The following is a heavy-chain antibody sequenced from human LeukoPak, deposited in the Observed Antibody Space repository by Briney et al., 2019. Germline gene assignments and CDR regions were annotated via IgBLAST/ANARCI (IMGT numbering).Heavy chain of an antibody. J-gene: IGHJ4*02. CDR2: MNPNSGNT. CDR1: GYTFTSYD. V-gene: IGHV1-8*01. CDR3: AREGGIDSSGYTDC. Sequence: ASVKVSCKASGYTFTSYDINWVRQAPGQGLEWIGWMNPNSGNTGYAQKFQGRVTMTRNTSISTAYMELSSLRSEDTAVYYCAREGGIDSSGYTDCWGQGTLVTVSS. D-gene: IGHD3-22*01.